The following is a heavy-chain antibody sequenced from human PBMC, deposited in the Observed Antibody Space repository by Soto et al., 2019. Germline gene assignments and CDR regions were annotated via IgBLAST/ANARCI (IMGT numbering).Heavy chain of an antibody. V-gene: IGHV1-69*01. CDR2: IIPIFGTA. Sequence: QVQLVQSGAEVKKPGSSVKVSCQASGGTFSSYAISWVRQAPGQGLEWMGGIIPIFGTANYAQKFQGRVKITADESTSTAYMELSSLRSEDTAVYYCARRVRGVITYYYYGMDVWGQGNTVTVSS. CDR3: ARRVRGVITYYYYGMDV. CDR1: GGTFSSYA. J-gene: IGHJ6*02. D-gene: IGHD3-10*01.